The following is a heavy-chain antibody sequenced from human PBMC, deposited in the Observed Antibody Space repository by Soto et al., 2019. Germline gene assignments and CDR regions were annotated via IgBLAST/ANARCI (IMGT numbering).Heavy chain of an antibody. CDR2: TYYRSRWYN. Sequence: PSQTLSLTCAISGDSVSSNSAAWNWIRLSPSRGLEWLARTYYRSRWYNDYAVSVRSRITVNPDTSKNQFPLQLTSVTPEDTAVYYCAGTTSHQWYYMDVWGKGTTVTSP. CDR3: AGTTSHQWYYMDV. V-gene: IGHV6-1*01. D-gene: IGHD1-7*01. J-gene: IGHJ6*03. CDR1: GDSVSSNSAA.